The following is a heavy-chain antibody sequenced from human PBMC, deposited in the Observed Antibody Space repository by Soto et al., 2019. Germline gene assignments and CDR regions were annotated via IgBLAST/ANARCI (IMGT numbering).Heavy chain of an antibody. V-gene: IGHV1-46*01. CDR3: ATGGTTFGVVIDYYYYYGMDV. J-gene: IGHJ6*02. Sequence: ASVKVSCKASGYTFTSYYMHWVRQAPGQGLEWMGIINPSGGSTSYSQKFQGIVTMTRDTSTSTVYMEMSSLRSDDTAVYSCATGGTTFGVVIDYYYYYGMDVWGQGTTVTVSS. CDR1: GYTFTSYY. CDR2: INPSGGST. D-gene: IGHD3-3*01.